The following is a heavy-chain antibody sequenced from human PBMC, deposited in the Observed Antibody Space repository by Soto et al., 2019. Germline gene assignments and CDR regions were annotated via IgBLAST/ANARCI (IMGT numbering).Heavy chain of an antibody. CDR3: ARVWGGAFDI. V-gene: IGHV4-59*01. CDR1: GGSISGYY. Sequence: SETLSLTWTVSGGSISGYYWSWLRQPPGKGLEWIGYIYYSGSTNYNPSLRSRVTMSIDTSKNQFSLKLSSVAAADTAVYYCARVWGGAFDIWGQGTMVTVSS. J-gene: IGHJ3*02. CDR2: IYYSGST. D-gene: IGHD3-10*01.